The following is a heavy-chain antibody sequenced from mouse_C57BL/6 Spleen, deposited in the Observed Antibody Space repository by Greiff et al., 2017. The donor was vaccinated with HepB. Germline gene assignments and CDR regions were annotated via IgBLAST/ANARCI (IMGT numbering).Heavy chain of an antibody. J-gene: IGHJ4*01. CDR3: ADGITTVVAPYAMDY. D-gene: IGHD1-1*01. CDR2: IYPRSGNT. Sequence: QVQLKESGAELARPGASVKLSCKASGYTFTSYGISWVKQRTGQGLEWIGEIYPRSGNTYYNEKFKGKATLTADKSSSTAYMELRSLTSEDSAVYFCADGITTVVAPYAMDYWGQGTSVTVSS. CDR1: GYTFTSYG. V-gene: IGHV1-81*01.